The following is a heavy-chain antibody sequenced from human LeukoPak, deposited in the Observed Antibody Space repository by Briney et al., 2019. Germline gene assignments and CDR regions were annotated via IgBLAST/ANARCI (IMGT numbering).Heavy chain of an antibody. Sequence: SETLSLTCAVYGGSFSGYYWSWIRQPPGKGLEWIGEINHSGSTNYNPSLKSRVTISVDTSKNQFSLKLSSVTAADTAVYYCARDPRCSSTSCHMGNWFDPWGQGTLVTVSS. CDR1: GGSFSGYY. V-gene: IGHV4-34*01. D-gene: IGHD2-2*02. J-gene: IGHJ5*02. CDR2: INHSGST. CDR3: ARDPRCSSTSCHMGNWFDP.